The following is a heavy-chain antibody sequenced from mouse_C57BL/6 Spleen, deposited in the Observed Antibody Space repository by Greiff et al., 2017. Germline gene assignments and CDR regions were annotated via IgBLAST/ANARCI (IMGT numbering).Heavy chain of an antibody. CDR1: GYTFTDYE. V-gene: IGHV1-15*01. CDR2: IDPETGGT. CDR3: TRSLPTITTVVADY. J-gene: IGHJ2*01. Sequence: VQLQQSGAELVRPGASVTLSCKASGYTFTDYEMHWVKQTPVHGLEWIGAIDPETGGTAYNQKFKGKAILTADKSSSTAYMELRSLTSEDSAVYYCTRSLPTITTVVADYWGQGTTLTVSS. D-gene: IGHD1-1*01.